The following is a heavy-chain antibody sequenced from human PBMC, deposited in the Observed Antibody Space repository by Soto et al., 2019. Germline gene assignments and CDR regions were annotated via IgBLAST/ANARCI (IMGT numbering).Heavy chain of an antibody. J-gene: IGHJ5*02. Sequence: SETLSLTCTVSGGSISSGDYYWSWIRQTPGKGLEWIGYIYYSGSTYYNPSLKSRVTISVDTSKNQFSLKLSSVTAADTAVYYCARESGYYDSSGYNNWFDPWGQGTPVTVSS. CDR2: IYYSGST. D-gene: IGHD3-22*01. V-gene: IGHV4-30-4*01. CDR3: ARESGYYDSSGYNNWFDP. CDR1: GGSISSGDYY.